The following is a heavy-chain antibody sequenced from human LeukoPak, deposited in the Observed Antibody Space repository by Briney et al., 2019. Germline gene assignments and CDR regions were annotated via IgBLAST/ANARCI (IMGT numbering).Heavy chain of an antibody. V-gene: IGHV1-2*02. J-gene: IGHJ4*02. CDR1: GYTFTGYY. CDR2: INPNSGGT. D-gene: IGHD4-17*01. Sequence: SVKVSCKASGYTFTGYYMHWVRQAPGQGLEWMGWINPNSGGTNYAQKFQGRVTMTRDTSISTAYMELSRLRSDDTAVYYCRTDRYGDYGDYIDYWGQGTLVTVSS. CDR3: RTDRYGDYGDYIDY.